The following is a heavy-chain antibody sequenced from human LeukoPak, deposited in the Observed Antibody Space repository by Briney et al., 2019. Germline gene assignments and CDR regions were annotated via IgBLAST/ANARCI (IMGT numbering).Heavy chain of an antibody. CDR2: TYYRSKWYN. D-gene: IGHD6-19*01. V-gene: IGHV6-1*01. CDR3: ARDVGNSGWYTFDY. Sequence: SQTLSLTCAISGDSVSSNNGAWNWIRQSPSRGLEWLGRTYYRSKWYNDYAVSMKGRITINPDTPKNQFSLQVNSVTPEDTAVYYCARDVGNSGWYTFDYWGQGTLVTVSS. CDR1: GDSVSSNNGA. J-gene: IGHJ4*02.